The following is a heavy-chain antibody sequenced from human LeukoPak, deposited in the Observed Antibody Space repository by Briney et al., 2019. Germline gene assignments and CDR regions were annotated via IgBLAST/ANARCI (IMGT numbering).Heavy chain of an antibody. J-gene: IGHJ6*02. CDR2: ISSSSSTI. V-gene: IGHV3-48*01. CDR1: GFTFSSYS. D-gene: IGHD2-2*01. Sequence: GGSLRLSCAASGFTFSSYSMNWVRQAPGKGLEWVSYISSSSSTIYYADSVKGRFTISRDNAKNSLYLQMNSLRAEDTAVYYCARDGGRYCSSTSCLRIYGMDVWGQGTTVTVSS. CDR3: ARDGGRYCSSTSCLRIYGMDV.